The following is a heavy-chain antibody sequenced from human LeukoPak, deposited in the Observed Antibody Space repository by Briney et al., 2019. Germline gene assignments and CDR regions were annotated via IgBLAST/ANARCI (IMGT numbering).Heavy chain of an antibody. CDR2: IYYSGST. V-gene: IGHV4-61*08. CDR3: ARGRGYCSSTSCYDGPNWFDP. Sequence: SETLSLTCAVSGGSISSGGYSWSWIRQPPGKGLEWIGYIYYSGSTNYNPSLKSRVTISVDTSKNQFSLKLSSVTAADTAVYYCARGRGYCSSTSCYDGPNWFDPWGQGTLATVSS. CDR1: GGSISSGGYS. D-gene: IGHD2-2*01. J-gene: IGHJ5*02.